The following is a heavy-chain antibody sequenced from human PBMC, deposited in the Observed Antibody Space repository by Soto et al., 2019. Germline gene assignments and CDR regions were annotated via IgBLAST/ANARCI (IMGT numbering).Heavy chain of an antibody. D-gene: IGHD3-22*01. J-gene: IGHJ4*02. CDR2: ISSRGIST. CDR3: SRALTHYYDTSGPAFGY. CDR1: GFTFSSFH. Sequence: DVQLVESGGALVQPGGSLRLSCVGSGFTFSSFHMNWVRQAPGKGLEWISYISSRGISTYYADSVKGRFTISRDNAENSLFLQMNSLRVEDTAVYYCSRALTHYYDTSGPAFGYWGQGTLLTVSS. V-gene: IGHV3-48*03.